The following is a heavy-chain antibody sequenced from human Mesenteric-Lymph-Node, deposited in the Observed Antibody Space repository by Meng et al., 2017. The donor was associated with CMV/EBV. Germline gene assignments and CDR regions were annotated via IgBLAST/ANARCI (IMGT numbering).Heavy chain of an antibody. D-gene: IGHD3-10*01. CDR1: GGSIRSSHS. Sequence: LTCAVSGGSIRSSHSWSWVRQPPGKGLEWIGEIYHSGSTNYNPSLKSRVTISVDKSKNQFSLKLSSVTAADTAVYYCARFSVRGVLDYWGQGTLVTVSS. CDR2: IYHSGST. J-gene: IGHJ4*02. V-gene: IGHV4-4*02. CDR3: ARFSVRGVLDY.